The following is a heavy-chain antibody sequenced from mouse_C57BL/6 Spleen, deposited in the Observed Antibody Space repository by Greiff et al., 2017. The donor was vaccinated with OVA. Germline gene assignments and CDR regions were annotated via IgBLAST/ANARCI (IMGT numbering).Heavy chain of an antibody. CDR2: IYPGSGST. J-gene: IGHJ1*03. D-gene: IGHD1-1*01. Sequence: QVQLQQPGAELVKPGASVKMSCKASGYTFTSYWITWVKLRPGQGLEWIGDIYPGSGSTNYNEKFKSKATLTVDTSSSTAYMQLSSLTSEDSAVYYCARYTTVVATNWYFDVWGTGTTVTVSS. V-gene: IGHV1-55*01. CDR1: GYTFTSYW. CDR3: ARYTTVVATNWYFDV.